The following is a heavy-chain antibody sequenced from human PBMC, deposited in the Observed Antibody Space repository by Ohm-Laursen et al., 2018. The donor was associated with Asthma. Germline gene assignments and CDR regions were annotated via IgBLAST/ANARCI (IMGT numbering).Heavy chain of an antibody. CDR3: ASFDEPTMYYGMDV. CDR1: GFTFSSYW. CDR2: INSDGSST. D-gene: IGHD3-9*01. V-gene: IGHV3-74*01. J-gene: IGHJ6*02. Sequence: GSLRLSCAASGFTFSSYWMHWVRQAPGKGLVWVSRINSDGSSTSYADSVKGRFTISRDNAKNTLYLQMNSLRAEDTAVYYCASFDEPTMYYGMDVWGQGTTVTVSS.